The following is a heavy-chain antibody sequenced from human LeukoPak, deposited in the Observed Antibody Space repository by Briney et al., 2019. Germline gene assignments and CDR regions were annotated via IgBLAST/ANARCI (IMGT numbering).Heavy chain of an antibody. J-gene: IGHJ4*02. Sequence: GGSLILSCAASGFTFSSYSMNWVRQAPGKGLEWVSSISSSSSYIYYADSVKGRFTISRDNAKNSLYLQMNSLRAEDTAVYYCASFSIAVAGIDYWGQGTLVTVSS. D-gene: IGHD6-19*01. CDR2: ISSSSSYI. V-gene: IGHV3-21*01. CDR1: GFTFSSYS. CDR3: ASFSIAVAGIDY.